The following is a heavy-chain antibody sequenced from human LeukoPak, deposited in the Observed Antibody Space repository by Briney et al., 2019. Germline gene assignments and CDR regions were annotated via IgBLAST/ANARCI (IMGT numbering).Heavy chain of an antibody. J-gene: IGHJ4*02. CDR1: GFTVSSNY. CDR3: ARDLLQLGDY. V-gene: IGHV3-66*01. D-gene: IGHD6-13*01. CDR2: IYSGGST. Sequence: PGGSLRLSCAASGFTVSSNYMSWVRQAPGKGLEWVSVIYSGGSTYYADSVKGRFTISRDNAKNSLYLQMNSLRAEDTAVYYCARDLLQLGDYWGQGTLVTVSS.